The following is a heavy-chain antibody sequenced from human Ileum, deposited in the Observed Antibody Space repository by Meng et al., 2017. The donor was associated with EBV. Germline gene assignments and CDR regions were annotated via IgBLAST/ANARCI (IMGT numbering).Heavy chain of an antibody. Sequence: VQRVQFGPEVNDPWSAVKVSCKSSVSTFSVYGITWVRQAPGQRREWMGGIIPALGTPKYARKFQGRLTITADKSTSTGYMELHSLTSNDTAVYFCARGTGADYWGQGTLVTVSS. D-gene: IGHD3-10*01. CDR2: IIPALGTP. J-gene: IGHJ4*02. V-gene: IGHV1-69*06. CDR1: VSTFSVYG. CDR3: ARGTGADY.